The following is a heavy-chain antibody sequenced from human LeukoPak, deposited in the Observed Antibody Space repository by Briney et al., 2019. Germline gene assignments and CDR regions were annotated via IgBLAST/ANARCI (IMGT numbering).Heavy chain of an antibody. CDR1: GGSISSSSYY. D-gene: IGHD2-15*01. CDR3: ARRCSGGSCSWAAYAFDI. Sequence: PSETLSLTCTVSGGSISSSSYYWGWIRQPPGKGLEWIGSIYYSGSTYYNPSLKSRVTISVDTSKNQFSLKLSSVTAADTAVYYCARRCSGGSCSWAAYAFDIWGQGTMVTVSS. V-gene: IGHV4-39*01. J-gene: IGHJ3*02. CDR2: IYYSGST.